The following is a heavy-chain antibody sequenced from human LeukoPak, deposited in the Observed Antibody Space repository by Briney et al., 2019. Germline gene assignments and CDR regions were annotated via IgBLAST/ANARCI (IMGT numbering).Heavy chain of an antibody. CDR2: INHSGST. D-gene: IGHD3-3*01. V-gene: IGHV4-34*01. Sequence: AETLSLTCAVYGGSFSGYYWSWIRQPPGKGLEWIGEINHSGSTNYNPSLKSRVTISVDTSKNQFSLKLSSVTAADTAVYYCARGRGRFWSGYYKGPYYFDYWGQGTLVTVSS. J-gene: IGHJ4*02. CDR3: ARGRGRFWSGYYKGPYYFDY. CDR1: GGSFSGYY.